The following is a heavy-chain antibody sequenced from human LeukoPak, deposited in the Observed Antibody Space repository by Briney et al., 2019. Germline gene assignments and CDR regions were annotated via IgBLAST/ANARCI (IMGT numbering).Heavy chain of an antibody. Sequence: SETLSLTCAAYGGSFSAYYWSWIRQSPGKGLEWIAEINHRGDTNYNPPVKSRVTISVDTSKNQFSLKVRSLTAADAAVYYCARGPTISETGYFDYWGQGTLVTVSS. J-gene: IGHJ4*03. CDR1: GGSFSAYY. V-gene: IGHV4-34*01. CDR2: INHRGDT. D-gene: IGHD1-1*01. CDR3: ARGPTISETGYFDY.